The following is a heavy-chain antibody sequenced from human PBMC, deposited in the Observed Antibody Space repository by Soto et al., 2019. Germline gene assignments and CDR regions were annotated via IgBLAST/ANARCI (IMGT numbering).Heavy chain of an antibody. V-gene: IGHV4-34*01. CDR1: GGSFSGYY. J-gene: IGHJ6*02. D-gene: IGHD3-3*01. Sequence: SETLSLTXAVYGGSFSGYYWSWIRQPPGKGLEWIGEINHSGSTNYNPSLKSRVTISVDTSKNQFSLKLSSVTAADTAVYYCARVVAAYDFWSGYHYYYYYGMDVWGQGTLVTGS. CDR2: INHSGST. CDR3: ARVVAAYDFWSGYHYYYYYGMDV.